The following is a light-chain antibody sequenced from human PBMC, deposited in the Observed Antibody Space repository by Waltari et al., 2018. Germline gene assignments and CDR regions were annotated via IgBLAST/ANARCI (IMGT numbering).Light chain of an antibody. CDR3: QQYDTALFT. Sequence: DIQMTQSPSSLSASVGDRVTITCQASQDISNYLNWYQQKPGKAPKLLICDASNLEAGVPSRFSGGGSGTDFSFTISSLQPEDIATYYCQQYDTALFTFGPGTKVDFK. V-gene: IGKV1-33*01. CDR2: DAS. J-gene: IGKJ3*01. CDR1: QDISNY.